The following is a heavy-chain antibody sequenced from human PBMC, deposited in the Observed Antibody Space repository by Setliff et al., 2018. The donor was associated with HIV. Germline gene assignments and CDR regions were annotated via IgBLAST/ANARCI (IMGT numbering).Heavy chain of an antibody. Sequence: EPLSLTCTVSGASISSHYWSWIRQPPGKGLEWIGYIYFSGTTNYNPSLKSRVTISVDTSKNQFSLNLNSVTAADTAVYYCARAISAAGIAPFDFWGQGTLVTVSS. CDR2: IYFSGTT. D-gene: IGHD6-13*01. CDR3: ARAISAAGIAPFDF. CDR1: GASISSHY. V-gene: IGHV4-59*11. J-gene: IGHJ4*02.